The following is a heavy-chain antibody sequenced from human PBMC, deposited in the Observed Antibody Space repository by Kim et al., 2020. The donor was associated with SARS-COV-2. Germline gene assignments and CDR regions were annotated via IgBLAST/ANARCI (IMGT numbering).Heavy chain of an antibody. J-gene: IGHJ4*02. D-gene: IGHD2-15*01. CDR2: T. Sequence: TNYNPSLKSRVTISVDTSKNQFSLKLSSVTAADTAVYYCARVGSGGSFDYWGQGTLVTVSS. V-gene: IGHV4-61*02. CDR3: ARVGSGGSFDY.